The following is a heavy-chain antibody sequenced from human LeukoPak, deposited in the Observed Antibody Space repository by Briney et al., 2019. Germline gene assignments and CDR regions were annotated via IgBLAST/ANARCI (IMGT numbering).Heavy chain of an antibody. CDR3: ARRRGLGNWGFDP. CDR2: INHSGST. CDR1: GGSFSGYY. Sequence: PSETLSLTCAVYGGSFSGYYWSWIRQPPGKGLELIGEINHSGSTNYNPSLKSRVTISVDTSKNQFSLKLSSVTAADTAVYYCARRRGLGNWGFDPWGQGTLDTVSS. D-gene: IGHD4-23*01. J-gene: IGHJ5*02. V-gene: IGHV4-34*01.